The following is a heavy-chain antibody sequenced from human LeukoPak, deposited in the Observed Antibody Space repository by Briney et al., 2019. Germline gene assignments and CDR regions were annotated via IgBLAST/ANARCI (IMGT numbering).Heavy chain of an antibody. J-gene: IGHJ4*02. CDR3: ARDSTNYYDSSGYYYFDY. V-gene: IGHV4-38-2*02. D-gene: IGHD3-22*01. CDR2: IYHSGST. Sequence: PSETLSLTCTVSGYSISNGYYWGWIRQPPGKGLEWIGSIYHSGSTYYNPSLKSRVTISVDTSKNQFSLKLSSVTAADTAVYYCARDSTNYYDSSGYYYFDYWGQGTLVTVSS. CDR1: GYSISNGYY.